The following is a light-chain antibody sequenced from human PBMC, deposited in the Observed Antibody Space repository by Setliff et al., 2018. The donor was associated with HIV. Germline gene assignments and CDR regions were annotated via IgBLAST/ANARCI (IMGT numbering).Light chain of an antibody. J-gene: IGLJ1*01. V-gene: IGLV2-14*03. CDR3: CSYTSSLTYV. CDR1: TSDIGGYNF. CDR2: AVT. Sequence: QSALAQPASLSGSPGQSITISCTGTTSDIGGYNFVSWYQQHPGKAPKLLIYAVTKRPSGVSARFSGSKSGNTASLTISGLQTEDEADYYCCSYTSSLTYVFGTGTKVTVL.